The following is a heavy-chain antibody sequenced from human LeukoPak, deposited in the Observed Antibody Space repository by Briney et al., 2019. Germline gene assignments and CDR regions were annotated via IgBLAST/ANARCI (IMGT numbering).Heavy chain of an antibody. CDR1: GYTFTGYY. V-gene: IGHV1-2*02. D-gene: IGHD3-22*01. CDR2: INPNSGGT. CDR3: ARADEYYYDNSGYYSDPYFDY. Sequence: ASVKVSCKASGYTFTGYYMHWVRQAPGQGLEWMGWINPNSGGTNYAQKFQGRVTMTRDTSISTAYMELSRLRSDDTAVYYCARADEYYYDNSGYYSDPYFDYWGQGTLFTVSS. J-gene: IGHJ4*02.